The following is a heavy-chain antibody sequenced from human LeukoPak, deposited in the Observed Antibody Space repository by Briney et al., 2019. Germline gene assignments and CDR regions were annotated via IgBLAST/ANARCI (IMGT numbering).Heavy chain of an antibody. Sequence: PSETLSLTCTVSGGSISSGSYYWSWIRQPAGTGLEWIGRIYTSGSTNYNPSLKSRVTISVDTSKNQFSLKLSSVTAADTAVYYCARGLRQLVRSWHYWGQGTLVTVSS. CDR1: GGSISSGSYY. D-gene: IGHD6-6*01. CDR3: ARGLRQLVRSWHY. J-gene: IGHJ4*02. CDR2: IYTSGST. V-gene: IGHV4-61*02.